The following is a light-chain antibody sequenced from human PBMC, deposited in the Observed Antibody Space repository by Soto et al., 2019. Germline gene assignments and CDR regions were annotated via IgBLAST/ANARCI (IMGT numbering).Light chain of an antibody. J-gene: IGKJ5*01. V-gene: IGKV1-27*01. CDR3: QKYNTAPA. Sequence: DIQVTQAPSSLSASVGDRVTITCRASQGISNYLAWYQQKPGKVPKLLIYGASTMQSGVPSRFSGSGSGTDFTLTISSLQPEDVATYYCQKYNTAPAFGQGTRLEIK. CDR2: GAS. CDR1: QGISNY.